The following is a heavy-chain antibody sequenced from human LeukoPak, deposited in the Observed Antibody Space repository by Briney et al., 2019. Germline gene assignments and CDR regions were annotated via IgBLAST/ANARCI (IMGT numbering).Heavy chain of an antibody. Sequence: SETLSLTFVVSGGSITSYYWSWIRQPAGKGLEWIGRIYSSGNTNYNPSLKSRVTMSIDTSKNQFSLNLSSVTAADTAAYYCARGPRSSDWYSVDYWGQGTLVTVSS. J-gene: IGHJ4*02. CDR1: GGSITSYY. V-gene: IGHV4-4*07. D-gene: IGHD6-19*01. CDR2: IYSSGNT. CDR3: ARGPRSSDWYSVDY.